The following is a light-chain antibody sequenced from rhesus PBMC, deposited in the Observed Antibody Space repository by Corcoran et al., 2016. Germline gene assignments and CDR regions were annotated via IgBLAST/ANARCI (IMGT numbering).Light chain of an antibody. CDR1: QGISSW. CDR3: QQYNSAPRT. V-gene: IGKV1-21*01. Sequence: DIQMTQSPSSLSASVGDRVTITCRASQGISSWLSWYQQKPGKDPKLLLYKESNLQSGVPSRFSGSGSGTDFTLTISSLQREDFATYYCQQYNSAPRTFGQVTKVEIK. J-gene: IGKJ1*01. CDR2: KES.